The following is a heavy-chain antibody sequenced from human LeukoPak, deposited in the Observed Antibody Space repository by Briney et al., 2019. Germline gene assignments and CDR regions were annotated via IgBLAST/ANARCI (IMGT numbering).Heavy chain of an antibody. CDR1: GGSISSSSYY. Sequence: SETLSLTCTVSGGSISSSSYYWGWIRQPPGKGLEWIGSIYYSGSTYYNPSLKSRVTISVDTSKNQFSLKLSSVTAADTAVYYCARGLRDAFDIWGQGTMVTVSS. CDR3: ARGLRDAFDI. CDR2: IYYSGST. D-gene: IGHD4-17*01. V-gene: IGHV4-39*07. J-gene: IGHJ3*02.